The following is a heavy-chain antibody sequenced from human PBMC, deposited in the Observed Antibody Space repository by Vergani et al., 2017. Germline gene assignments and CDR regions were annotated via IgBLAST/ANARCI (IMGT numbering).Heavy chain of an antibody. J-gene: IGHJ4*02. CDR3: ARDVGGRQLLLPYFDY. CDR1: GYSFTDYY. D-gene: IGHD2-15*01. V-gene: IGHV1-2*02. CDR2: INPNSGGT. Sequence: QVQLVQSGAEVKKTGASVKVFCKASGYSFTDYYMNWVRQAPGQGLVWMGWINPNSGGTNYAQKFQGRVTMTRDTSIIKAYKELSRRRSDDTAVYYCARDVGGRQLLLPYFDYWGQGTLVTVSS.